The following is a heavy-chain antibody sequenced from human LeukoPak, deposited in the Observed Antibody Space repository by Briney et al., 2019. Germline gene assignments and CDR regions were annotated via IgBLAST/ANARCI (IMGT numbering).Heavy chain of an antibody. J-gene: IGHJ4*02. Sequence: GGPLRLSCAASGFSFRRYRLSRVRQPPGKGLEWLANIKEDGAGTFYVPSVKGRFTLSRDNAKNSLYLQMSSLSAEDTAVYYCARRRNAVVKTLDYWGQGTLVTVSS. CDR3: ARRRNAVVKTLDY. V-gene: IGHV3-7*01. CDR2: IKEDGAGT. CDR1: GFSFRRYR.